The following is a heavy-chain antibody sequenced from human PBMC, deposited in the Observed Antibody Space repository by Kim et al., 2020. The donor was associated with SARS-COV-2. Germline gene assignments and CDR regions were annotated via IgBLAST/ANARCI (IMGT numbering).Heavy chain of an antibody. CDR2: IYYTGST. Sequence: SETLSLTCTVSGGSINSYYWTWIRQPPGRGLEWIGYIYYTGSTHYNPSLKSRVTISIDTSKKRFALKLSSVTAADTAVYYCAGAGAAAGRYWDFDLWGRGTLAT. J-gene: IGHJ2*01. V-gene: IGHV4-59*01. D-gene: IGHD6-13*01. CDR1: GGSINSYY. CDR3: AGAGAAAGRYWDFDL.